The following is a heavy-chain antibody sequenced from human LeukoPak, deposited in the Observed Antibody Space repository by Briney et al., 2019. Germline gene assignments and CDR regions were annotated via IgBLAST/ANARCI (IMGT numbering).Heavy chain of an antibody. CDR1: GFTFSSSG. Sequence: HPGGSLRLSCAASGFTFSSSGMSWVRQAPGQGLEWVSGLSGSGDNTYYADSVEGRFTISRDNSKNTLYLQMNSLRAEDTAVYYCAKGGYDFWNNLPFDYWGQGTLVTVSS. D-gene: IGHD3-3*01. CDR3: AKGGYDFWNNLPFDY. J-gene: IGHJ4*02. CDR2: LSGSGDNT. V-gene: IGHV3-23*01.